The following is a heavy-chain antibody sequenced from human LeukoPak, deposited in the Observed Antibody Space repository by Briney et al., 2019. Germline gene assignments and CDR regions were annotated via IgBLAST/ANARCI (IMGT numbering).Heavy chain of an antibody. V-gene: IGHV3-23*01. Sequence: GGSLRLSCAASGFTFSSYAMSWVRQAPGKGLEWVSAISGSGGSTYYADSVKGRFTISRDNSNNTLYLQMNSLRAEDTAVYYCAKENGGYSSGPYAFDIWGQGTMVTVSS. CDR3: AKENGGYSSGPYAFDI. CDR1: GFTFSSYA. J-gene: IGHJ3*02. CDR2: ISGSGGST. D-gene: IGHD6-19*01.